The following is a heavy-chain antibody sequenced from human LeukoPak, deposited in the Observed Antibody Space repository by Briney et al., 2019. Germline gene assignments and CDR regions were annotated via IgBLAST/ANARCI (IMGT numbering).Heavy chain of an antibody. CDR1: GGSISSSNW. Sequence: TPSETLSLTCAVSGGSISSSNWWSWVRQPPGKGLEWIGEIYHSGSTNYNPSLKSRVTISVDKSKNQFSLKLSSVTAADTAVYYCARDHVGAAGTLGYWGQGTLVTVSS. V-gene: IGHV4-4*02. D-gene: IGHD6-13*01. CDR2: IYHSGST. J-gene: IGHJ4*02. CDR3: ARDHVGAAGTLGY.